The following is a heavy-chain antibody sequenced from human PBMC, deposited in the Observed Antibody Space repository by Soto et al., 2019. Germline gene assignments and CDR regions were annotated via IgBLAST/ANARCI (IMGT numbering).Heavy chain of an antibody. D-gene: IGHD3-3*01. Sequence: QITLKESGPTLVKPTQTLTLTCTFSGFSLSTSGVGVGWIRQPPGKALEWLALIYWDADKRYIPSLKSRLSITRDTSKNQVVLTMTNMDPVDTATYYCAHRKYDFWSGHSEAFDIWGQGTMGTVSS. J-gene: IGHJ3*02. CDR2: IYWDADK. CDR1: GFSLSTSGVG. CDR3: AHRKYDFWSGHSEAFDI. V-gene: IGHV2-5*02.